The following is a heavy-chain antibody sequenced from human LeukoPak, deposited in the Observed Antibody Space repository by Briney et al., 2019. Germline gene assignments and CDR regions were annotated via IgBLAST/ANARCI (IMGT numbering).Heavy chain of an antibody. CDR3: TRALTARGATYFSDF. CDR1: GFIFGDYA. J-gene: IGHJ4*02. CDR2: IRSTAYGGTA. Sequence: GGSLRLSCTGSGFIFGDYALSWVRQAPGKGLEWMGFIRSTAYGGTAEYGASVKGRVTISRDNYKSTAYLQMNSLKTEDTAFYYCTRALTARGATYFSDFWGQGTLVIVSS. V-gene: IGHV3-49*04. D-gene: IGHD1-26*01.